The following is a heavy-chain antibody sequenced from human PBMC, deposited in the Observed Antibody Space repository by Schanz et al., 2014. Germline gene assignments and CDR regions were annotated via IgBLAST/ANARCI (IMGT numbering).Heavy chain of an antibody. V-gene: IGHV3-21*01. CDR1: RIIFGTYS. J-gene: IGHJ4*02. CDR3: ARDGDFDY. CDR2: INSRSNFI. Sequence: EVQLVESGGGLVKPGGSLRLSCTASRIIFGTYSMNWIRQTPKGLEWVSSINSRSNFIYYADSVKGRFTISRDNSKNTLCLQMSSLRAEDTAVYYCARDGDFDYWGQGTLVTVSS.